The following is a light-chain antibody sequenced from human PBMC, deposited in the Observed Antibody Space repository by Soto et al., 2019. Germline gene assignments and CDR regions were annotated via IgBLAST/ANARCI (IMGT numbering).Light chain of an antibody. CDR1: TPNIGSNV. CDR2: NNN. CDR3: AAWDDNLNGWV. Sequence: QLVLTQSPSTSGTPGQTVTISCSGSTPNIGSNVVDWFQQFPGTAPKLLIYNNNQRPSGVPDRFSGSKSGTSASLAISGLQSEDEADYYCAAWDDNLNGWVFGGGTKLTVL. V-gene: IGLV1-44*01. J-gene: IGLJ3*02.